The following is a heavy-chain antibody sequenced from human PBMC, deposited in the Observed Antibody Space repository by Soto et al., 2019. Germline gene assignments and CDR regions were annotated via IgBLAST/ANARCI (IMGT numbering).Heavy chain of an antibody. J-gene: IGHJ6*02. V-gene: IGHV1-24*01. Sequence: GASVKVSCKVSGYTLTELSMHWVRHAPGKGLEWMGGFNPKNGETNYAQKLQGRVTMTRDTSISTAYMELSRLRSDDTAVYYCARDSVRYDILTGYYQYYYYYGMDVWGQGTTVTVS. CDR3: ARDSVRYDILTGYYQYYYYYGMDV. D-gene: IGHD3-9*01. CDR2: FNPKNGET. CDR1: GYTLTELS.